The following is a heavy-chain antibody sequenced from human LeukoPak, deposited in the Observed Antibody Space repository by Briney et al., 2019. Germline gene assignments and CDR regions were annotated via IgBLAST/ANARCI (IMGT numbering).Heavy chain of an antibody. CDR2: IIPILGIA. J-gene: IGHJ6*02. CDR3: ARDFWSGYYYYYYGMDV. CDR1: GGTFSSYA. V-gene: IGHV1-69*04. D-gene: IGHD3-3*01. Sequence: ASVKVSCKASGGTFSSYAISWVRQAPGQGLEWMGRIIPILGIANYAQKFQGRVTITADKSTSTAYMELSSLRSEDTAVYYCARDFWSGYYYYYYGMDVWGQGTTVTVSS.